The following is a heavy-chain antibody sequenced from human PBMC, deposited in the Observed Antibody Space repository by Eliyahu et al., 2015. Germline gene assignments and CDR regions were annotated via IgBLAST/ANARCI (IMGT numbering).Heavy chain of an antibody. V-gene: IGHV3-23*01. D-gene: IGHD6-25*01. J-gene: IGHJ4*02. CDR2: ISGGGSST. CDR1: GFTFXSYA. Sequence: EVQLLESGGGLVQXGGSLXLSXAASGFTFXSYAXXWVRXAPGKGLEWVSTISGGGSSTYYADSVKGRFTISRDNSKNTVHLQMSSLRAEDTAVYYCAKFKGGYSWVEYWGQGTLVTVSS. CDR3: AKFKGGYSWVEY.